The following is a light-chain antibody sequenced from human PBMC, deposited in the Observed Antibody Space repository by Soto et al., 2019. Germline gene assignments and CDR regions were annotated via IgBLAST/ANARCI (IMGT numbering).Light chain of an antibody. CDR3: VSWDGSLSGWV. V-gene: IGLV1-47*01. J-gene: IGLJ3*02. Sequence: QSVLTQPPSASGTPGQKVTISCSGSSSNIGSDFVYWFQQLPGTAPIPLIYRNNQRPSGVSDRFSGSKSGTSASLAISGLRSEDEADYYCVSWDGSLSGWVFGGGTKVTVL. CDR2: RNN. CDR1: SSNIGSDF.